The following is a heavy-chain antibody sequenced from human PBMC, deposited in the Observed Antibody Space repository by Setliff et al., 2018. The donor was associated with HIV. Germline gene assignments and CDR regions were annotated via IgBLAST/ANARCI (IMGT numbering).Heavy chain of an antibody. CDR2: ISSKRTSI. CDR3: VRGLAAAGGYAMDV. CDR1: GFTFGDFC. Sequence: PGGSLRLSCETSGFTFGDFCMNWVRQAPGKGLEWISYISSKRTSIYYADSAKGRFTISRDNAKNTLHLQMNSLRAEDTAVYYCVRGLAAAGGYAMDVWGQGTTVTVSS. J-gene: IGHJ6*02. D-gene: IGHD6-13*01. V-gene: IGHV3-21*05.